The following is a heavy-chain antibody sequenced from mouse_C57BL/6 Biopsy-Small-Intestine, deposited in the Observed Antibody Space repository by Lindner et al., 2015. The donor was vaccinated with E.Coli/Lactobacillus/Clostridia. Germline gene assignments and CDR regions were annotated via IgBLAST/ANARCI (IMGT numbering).Heavy chain of an antibody. V-gene: IGHV1-34*01. Sequence: VQLQESGPELVKPGGSVKMSCKASGYSFTGHNMHWVKQSHGKSLEWIGYIDPYTGATYYSQNFKGKATLTVDKSSSTAYMQLSRLTSEDSAVYYCARGEGSHWYFDVWGAGTTVTVSS. J-gene: IGHJ1*01. CDR2: IDPYTGAT. CDR3: ARGEGSHWYFDV. CDR1: GYSFTGHN.